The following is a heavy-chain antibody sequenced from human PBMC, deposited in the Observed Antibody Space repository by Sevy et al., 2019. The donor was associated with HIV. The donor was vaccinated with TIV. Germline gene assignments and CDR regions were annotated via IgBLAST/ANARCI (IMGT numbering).Heavy chain of an antibody. CDR3: ARYSVTTRSNWFDP. D-gene: IGHD4-17*01. J-gene: IGHJ5*02. V-gene: IGHV4-59*01. CDR1: GGSISSYY. Sequence: SETLSLTCTVSGGSISSYYWSWIRQPPGKGLEWIGYIYYSGSTNYNPSLKSRVTISVDMSKNQFSLKLSSVTAADTAVYYCARYSVTTRSNWFDPWGQGTLVTVSS. CDR2: IYYSGST.